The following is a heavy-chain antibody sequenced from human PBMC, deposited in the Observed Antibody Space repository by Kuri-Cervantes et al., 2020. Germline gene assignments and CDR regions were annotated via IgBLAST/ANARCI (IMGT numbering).Heavy chain of an antibody. CDR3: ARGHYGMDV. CDR1: GFTFSSYW. V-gene: IGHV3-7*01. CDR2: IKQDGSEK. Sequence: GESLKISCAASGFTFSSYWMSWVRQAPGKGLEWVANIKQDGSEKYYVDSVKGRFTISRDNAKNLLFVQMNSLRVEDTAVYFCARGHYGMDVWGQGTTVTVSS. J-gene: IGHJ6*02.